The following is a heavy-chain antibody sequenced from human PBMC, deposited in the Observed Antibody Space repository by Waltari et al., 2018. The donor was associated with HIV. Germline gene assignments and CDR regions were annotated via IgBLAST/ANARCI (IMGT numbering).Heavy chain of an antibody. V-gene: IGHV1-18*01. D-gene: IGHD3-9*01. CDR2: ISPYNDDT. J-gene: IGHJ3*01. CDR3: ARTFYDSVTGIDAIDV. Sequence: QGQMLQSGPEVKKPGASVKVSCEASGYTFRNYGVSWVRQAPGQGLEWMGWISPYNDDTKYVQKFQGRVTMTTDTSTNTAYMELRSLRSDDTAVYYCARTFYDSVTGIDAIDVWGQGTMVTVSS. CDR1: GYTFRNYG.